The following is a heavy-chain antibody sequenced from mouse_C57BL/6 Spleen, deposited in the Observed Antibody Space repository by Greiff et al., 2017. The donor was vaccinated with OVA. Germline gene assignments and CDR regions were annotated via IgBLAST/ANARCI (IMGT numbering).Heavy chain of an antibody. V-gene: IGHV1-69*01. CDR1: GYTFTSYW. J-gene: IGHJ3*01. CDR2: IDPSDSYT. CDR3: SITGTFPY. D-gene: IGHD4-1*01. Sequence: QVQLQQPGAELVMPGASVKLSCKASGYTFTSYWMHWVKQRPGQGLEWIGEIDPSDSYTNYNQKFKGKSTLTVDKSSSTAYMQLSSLTSEDSAVYYCSITGTFPYWGQGTLVTVSA.